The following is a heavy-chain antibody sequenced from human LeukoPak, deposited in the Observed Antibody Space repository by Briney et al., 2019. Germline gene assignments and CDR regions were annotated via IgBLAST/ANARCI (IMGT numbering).Heavy chain of an antibody. Sequence: GGSLRLSCAASGFTFSSYDMSWVRRAPGKGLEWVSTLSGSGSSTYYADSVKGRFTISRDNSKNTLYLQMNSLRAVDTAVYYCAKGLGSHLSYFDYWGQGTLVTVSS. CDR1: GFTFSSYD. J-gene: IGHJ4*02. CDR2: LSGSGSST. D-gene: IGHD3-16*02. V-gene: IGHV3-23*01. CDR3: AKGLGSHLSYFDY.